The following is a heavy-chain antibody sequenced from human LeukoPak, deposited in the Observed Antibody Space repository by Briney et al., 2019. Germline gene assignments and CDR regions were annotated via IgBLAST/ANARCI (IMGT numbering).Heavy chain of an antibody. J-gene: IGHJ1*01. D-gene: IGHD3-22*01. CDR2: IYHSGST. CDR3: ARDIYYYDSRGYRPPQH. V-gene: IGHV4-38-2*02. CDR1: GDSISSDY. Sequence: SETLSLTCTVFGDSISSDYWNWIRQPPGKGLEWIGSIYHSGSTYYNPSLKSRVTISVDTSKNQFSLKLSSVTAADTAVYYCARDIYYYDSRGYRPPQHWGQGTLVTVSS.